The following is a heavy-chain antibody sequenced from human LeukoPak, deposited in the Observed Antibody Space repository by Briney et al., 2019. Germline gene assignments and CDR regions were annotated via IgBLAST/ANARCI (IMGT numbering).Heavy chain of an antibody. V-gene: IGHV3-15*01. CDR2: IKSKTDGCTT. CDR1: GFTFSNAW. CDR3: TTGAPPRVSGFDY. Sequence: GGSLRLSCAASGFTFSNAWMSWVRQAPGKGLEWVGRIKSKTDGCTTDYAAPVKGRFTISRDDSKNTLYLQMNSLKTEDTAVYYCTTGAPPRVSGFDYWGQGTLVTVSS. D-gene: IGHD1-14*01. J-gene: IGHJ4*02.